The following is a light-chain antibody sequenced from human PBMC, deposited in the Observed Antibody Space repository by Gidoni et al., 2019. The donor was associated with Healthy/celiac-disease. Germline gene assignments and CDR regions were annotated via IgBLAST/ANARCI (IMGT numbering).Light chain of an antibody. CDR3: QQSYSTPPFT. J-gene: IGKJ3*01. CDR1: QSISSY. V-gene: IGKV1-39*01. CDR2: AAS. Sequence: DIQLNQSPSSLSASVGDRVTITCRASQSISSYVNWYQQKPGKAPKLLIYAASSLQSGVPSRFSGSGSGTDFTHTISSLQPEDFATYYCQQSYSTPPFTFGPGTKVDIK.